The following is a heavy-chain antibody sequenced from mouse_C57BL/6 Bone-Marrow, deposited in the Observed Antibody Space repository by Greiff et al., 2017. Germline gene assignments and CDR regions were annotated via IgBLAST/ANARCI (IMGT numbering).Heavy chain of an antibody. CDR2: IYPGDGDT. CDR3: ARGEVYYYGSSPYAMDY. V-gene: IGHV1-80*01. CDR1: GYAFSSYW. J-gene: IGHJ4*01. Sequence: QVQLKQSGAELVKPGASVKISCKASGYAFSSYWMNWVKQRPGKGLEWIGQIYPGDGDTNYNGKFKGKATLTADKSSSTAYMQLSSLTSEDSAVYFCARGEVYYYGSSPYAMDYWGQGTSVTVSS. D-gene: IGHD1-1*01.